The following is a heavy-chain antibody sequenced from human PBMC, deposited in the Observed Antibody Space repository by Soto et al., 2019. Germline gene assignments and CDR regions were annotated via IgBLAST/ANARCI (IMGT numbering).Heavy chain of an antibody. V-gene: IGHV5-51*01. J-gene: IGHJ3*02. CDR2: IFPIHSDT. CDR3: ASPGGRVLNGVNI. D-gene: IGHD4-17*01. CDR1: GYTFTRNW. Sequence: EESLKISCKGYGYTFTRNWIGLLRQIPWKGLEWMGIIFPIHSDTRYSPSSQVQVTISALDSISVAYLPGSSMETSDTAISFCASPGGRVLNGVNIWGQGTIVSVSS.